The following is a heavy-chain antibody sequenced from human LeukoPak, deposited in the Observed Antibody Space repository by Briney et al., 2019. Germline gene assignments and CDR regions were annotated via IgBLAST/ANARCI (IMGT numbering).Heavy chain of an antibody. D-gene: IGHD3-22*01. Sequence: PGGSLRLSCAASGFTFDDYGMSWVRQAPGKGLEWVSGINGNGGSTGYADSVKGRFTISRDNAKNSLYLQMNSLRAEDTALYYCARGAAPLYYYDSSGSIDYWGQGTLVTVSS. V-gene: IGHV3-20*04. CDR1: GFTFDDYG. CDR3: ARGAAPLYYYDSSGSIDY. CDR2: INGNGGST. J-gene: IGHJ4*02.